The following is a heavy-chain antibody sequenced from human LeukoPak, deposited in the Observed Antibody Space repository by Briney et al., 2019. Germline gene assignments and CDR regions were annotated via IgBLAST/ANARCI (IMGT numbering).Heavy chain of an antibody. CDR1: GFTFSNYA. Sequence: SGGSLRLSCAASGFTFSNYAMHWVRQAPGKGLEWVAFIWYDGSNKYYADSVKGRFTISRDNSKNTLYLQMNSLRAEDTAVYYCARARTTRGFDYWGQGTLVTVSS. J-gene: IGHJ4*02. CDR2: IWYDGSNK. D-gene: IGHD4-17*01. CDR3: ARARTTRGFDY. V-gene: IGHV3-33*08.